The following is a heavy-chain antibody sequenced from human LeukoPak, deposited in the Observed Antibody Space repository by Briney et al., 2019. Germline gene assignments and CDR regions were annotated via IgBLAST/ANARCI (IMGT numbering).Heavy chain of an antibody. CDR2: ISGSGGST. J-gene: IGHJ4*02. CDR1: GFTFSSYG. Sequence: GGSLRLSCAASGFTFSSYGMSWVRQAPGKGLEWVSAISGSGGSTYYADSVKGRFTISRDNSKNTLYLQMNSLRAEDTAVYYCAKDIFPAIGGVIVRTFDYWGQGTLVTVSS. V-gene: IGHV3-23*01. CDR3: AKDIFPAIGGVIVRTFDY. D-gene: IGHD3-16*02.